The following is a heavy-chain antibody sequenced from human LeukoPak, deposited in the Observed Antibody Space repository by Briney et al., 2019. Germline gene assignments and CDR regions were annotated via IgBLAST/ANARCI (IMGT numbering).Heavy chain of an antibody. Sequence: GGSLRLSCAASGFTFSSYEMNWVRQAPGKGLEWVSYISSSGRTKYYADSVKGRFTISRDNAKNSLYLQMNSLRAEDTALYYCAKDMGAYFEMTSGAFEIWGQGTMVTVSS. D-gene: IGHD1-26*01. CDR3: AKDMGAYFEMTSGAFEI. CDR2: ISSSGRTK. CDR1: GFTFSSYE. J-gene: IGHJ3*02. V-gene: IGHV3-48*03.